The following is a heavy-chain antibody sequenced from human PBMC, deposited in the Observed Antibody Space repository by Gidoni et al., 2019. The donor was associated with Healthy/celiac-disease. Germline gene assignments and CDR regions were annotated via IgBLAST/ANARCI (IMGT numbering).Heavy chain of an antibody. D-gene: IGHD4-17*01. J-gene: IGHJ4*02. CDR1: GFSLSTARMV. CDR3: ARIRDVLFGLDVRRGDYTSYPFDY. Sequence: QVTLTESGPVLVKPTEPLTLTCTVSGFSLSTARMVVLWIRQPPGKALEWLAHIFSTDEQSYSTSLKSRLNIAKDTSKSQVVLTMTNMDPVDTATYYCARIRDVLFGLDVRRGDYTSYPFDYWCQGTLVTVSS. CDR2: IFSTDEQ. V-gene: IGHV2-26*01.